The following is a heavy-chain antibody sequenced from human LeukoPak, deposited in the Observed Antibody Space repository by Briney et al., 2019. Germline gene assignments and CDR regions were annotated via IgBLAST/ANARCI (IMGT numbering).Heavy chain of an antibody. J-gene: IGHJ6*02. Sequence: GGSLRFSCAASGFTFSSYSMNWVRQAPGKGLEWVSSISSSSSYIYYADSVRGRFTISRDNAKNSLYLQMNSLRAEDTAVYYCASLITVTQFHYYYGMDVWGQGTTVTVSS. D-gene: IGHD4-17*01. CDR2: ISSSSSYI. CDR3: ASLITVTQFHYYYGMDV. CDR1: GFTFSSYS. V-gene: IGHV3-21*01.